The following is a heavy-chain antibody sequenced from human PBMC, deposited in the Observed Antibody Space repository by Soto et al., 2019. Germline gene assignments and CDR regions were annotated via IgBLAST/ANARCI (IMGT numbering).Heavy chain of an antibody. D-gene: IGHD3-10*01. CDR1: GFTFSSYW. Sequence: GGSLRLSCAASGFTFSSYWMSWVRQAPGKGLEWVANIKQDGSEKYYVDSVKGRFTISRDNAKNTLWLQMNSLRAEDTALYYCAKDGALVRGTVLVSHYYGMDVWGQGTTVTVSS. V-gene: IGHV3-7*03. J-gene: IGHJ6*02. CDR2: IKQDGSEK. CDR3: AKDGALVRGTVLVSHYYGMDV.